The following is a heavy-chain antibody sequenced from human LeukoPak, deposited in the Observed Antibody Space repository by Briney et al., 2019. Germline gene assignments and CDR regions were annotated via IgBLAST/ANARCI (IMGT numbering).Heavy chain of an antibody. D-gene: IGHD4-17*01. CDR3: ARGHDYGDYVSETIFDY. CDR1: GGSFSDYY. Sequence: SETLSLTCAVYGGSFSDYYWSWIRQPPGKGLEWIGEINHSGSTNYNPSLKSRVTISVDTSKNQFSLKLSSVTAADTAVYYCARGHDYGDYVSETIFDYWGQGTLVTVSS. CDR2: INHSGST. V-gene: IGHV4-34*01. J-gene: IGHJ4*02.